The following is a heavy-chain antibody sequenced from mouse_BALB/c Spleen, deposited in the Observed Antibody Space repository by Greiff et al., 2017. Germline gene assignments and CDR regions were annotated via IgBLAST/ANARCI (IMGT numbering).Heavy chain of an antibody. CDR1: GYSITSGYY. Sequence: VQLKESGPGLVKPSQSLSLTCSVTGYSITSGYYWNWIRQFPGNKLEWMGYISYDGSNNYNPSLKNRISITRDTSKNQFFLKLNSVTTEDTATYYCARSHYSCFDYWGQGTTLTVSS. CDR3: ARSHYSCFDY. J-gene: IGHJ2*01. CDR2: ISYDGSN. D-gene: IGHD1-2*01. V-gene: IGHV3-6*02.